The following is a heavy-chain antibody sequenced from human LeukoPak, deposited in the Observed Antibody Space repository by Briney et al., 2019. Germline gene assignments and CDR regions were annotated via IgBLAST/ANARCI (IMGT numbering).Heavy chain of an antibody. D-gene: IGHD2-15*01. CDR3: AREGRYCSGGSCYSPPAN. V-gene: IGHV3-66*01. Sequence: GGSLRLSCAASGFTVSSNYMSWVRQAPGKGLEWVSVIYSGGSTYYADSVKGRFTISRDNSKNTLYLQMGSLRAEDMGVYYCAREGRYCSGGSCYSPPANWGQGTLVTVSS. J-gene: IGHJ4*02. CDR2: IYSGGST. CDR1: GFTVSSNY.